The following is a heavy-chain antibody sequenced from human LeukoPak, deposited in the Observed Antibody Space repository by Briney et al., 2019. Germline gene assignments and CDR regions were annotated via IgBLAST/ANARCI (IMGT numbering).Heavy chain of an antibody. CDR2: IYYSGSS. CDR1: GGSFSGYY. V-gene: IGHV4-59*01. Sequence: SETLSLTCAVYGGSFSGYYWSWIRQPPGKGLEWIGYIYYSGSSNYNPSLKSRVTISVDTSKNQFSLKLSSVTAADTAVYYCARALYGSSSLFDYWGQGTLVTVSS. J-gene: IGHJ4*02. D-gene: IGHD6-6*01. CDR3: ARALYGSSSLFDY.